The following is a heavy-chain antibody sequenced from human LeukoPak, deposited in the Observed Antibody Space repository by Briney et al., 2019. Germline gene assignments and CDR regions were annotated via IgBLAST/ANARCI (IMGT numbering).Heavy chain of an antibody. CDR3: ARGDYYYDSSGYWDFDY. Sequence: ASVKVSCKASGDTFTSYDINWVRQATGQGLEWMGWMNPNSGNTGYAQKFQGRVTMTRNTSISTAYMELSSLRSEDTAVYYCARGDYYYDSSGYWDFDYWGQGTLVTVSS. CDR1: GDTFTSYD. J-gene: IGHJ4*02. D-gene: IGHD3-22*01. V-gene: IGHV1-8*01. CDR2: MNPNSGNT.